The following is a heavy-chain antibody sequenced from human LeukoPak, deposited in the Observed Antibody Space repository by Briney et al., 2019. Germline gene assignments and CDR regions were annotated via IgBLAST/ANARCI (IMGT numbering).Heavy chain of an antibody. V-gene: IGHV4-61*01. CDR1: GGSISSSSYY. CDR2: IYYSGST. CDR3: ARGYSGSYYFDY. D-gene: IGHD1-26*01. Sequence: SETLSLTCTVSGGSISSSSYYWSWIRQPPGKGLEWIGYIYYSGSTNSNPSLKSRVTISVDTSKSQFSLKLSSVTAADTAMYYCARGYSGSYYFDYWGQGTLVTVSS. J-gene: IGHJ4*02.